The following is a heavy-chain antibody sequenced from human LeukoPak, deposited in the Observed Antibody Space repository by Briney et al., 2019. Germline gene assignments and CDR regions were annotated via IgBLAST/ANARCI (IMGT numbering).Heavy chain of an antibody. CDR1: GYTFTGYY. V-gene: IGHV1-2*02. D-gene: IGHD6-19*01. CDR2: INPISGVT. J-gene: IGHJ5*02. Sequence: ASVKVSCKASGYTFTGYYLHWVRQAPGQGLAWMGWINPISGVTGSAQKFQGRATMTRDKSISTVYMELSRLTSDDTAIYFCARVGSSGWYHWFDPWGQGTLVTVSS. CDR3: ARVGSSGWYHWFDP.